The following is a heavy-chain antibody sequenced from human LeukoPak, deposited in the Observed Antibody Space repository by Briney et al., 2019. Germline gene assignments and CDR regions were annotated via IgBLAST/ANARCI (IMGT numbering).Heavy chain of an antibody. CDR1: GFRFDDYG. CDR3: ARGGSTGWYSFDY. V-gene: IGHV3-20*04. Sequence: GGSLRLSCVASGFRFDDYGMSWVRQVPGKGLEWVSGINWNGGSTGYADSVKGRFTISRDNAKNSLYLRMNSLRAEDTALYYCARGGSTGWYSFDYWGQGTLVTVSS. J-gene: IGHJ4*02. CDR2: INWNGGST. D-gene: IGHD6-19*01.